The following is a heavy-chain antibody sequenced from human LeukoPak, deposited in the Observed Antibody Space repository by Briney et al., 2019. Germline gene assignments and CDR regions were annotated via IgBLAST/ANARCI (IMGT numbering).Heavy chain of an antibody. CDR1: GGSISSYY. D-gene: IGHD6-13*01. J-gene: IGHJ4*02. V-gene: IGHV4-59*01. Sequence: SETLSLTCPVSGGSISSYYWNWIRPPPGKGLGWIGYIYYSGTTNYNPSLKSRVTISVDTSKNQFSLKLSSVTAADTAVYYCARGVYIAAAQYGYWGQGTLVTVSS. CDR2: IYYSGTT. CDR3: ARGVYIAAAQYGY.